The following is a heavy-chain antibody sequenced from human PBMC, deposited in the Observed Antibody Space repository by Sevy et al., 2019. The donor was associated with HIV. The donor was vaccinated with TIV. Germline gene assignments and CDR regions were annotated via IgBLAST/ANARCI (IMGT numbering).Heavy chain of an antibody. CDR2: ISDTGGSGDKT. Sequence: GSLRLSCAASGFTFRNYAMNWVRQAPGKGLEWVSGISDTGGSGDKTNYADSVKGRFTISRDDSKNSLYLQLNTLRAEDTAIHYCARKYDSSGYFDYWGQGTLVTVSS. CDR3: ARKYDSSGYFDY. CDR1: GFTFRNYA. V-gene: IGHV3-23*01. J-gene: IGHJ4*02. D-gene: IGHD3-22*01.